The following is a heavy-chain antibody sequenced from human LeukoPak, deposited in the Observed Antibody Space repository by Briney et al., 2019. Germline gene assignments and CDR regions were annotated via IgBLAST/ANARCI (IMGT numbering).Heavy chain of an antibody. V-gene: IGHV3-66*01. CDR1: GFTVSSNY. Sequence: GGSLRLSCAASGFTVSSNYISWVRQAPGKGLEWVSVIYSGGSTYYADSVKGRFTISRDNSKNTLYLQMNSLRAVDTAVYYCARVRRRYCSGGSCSIHNWFDPWGQGTLVTVSS. CDR3: ARVRRRYCSGGSCSIHNWFDP. J-gene: IGHJ5*02. D-gene: IGHD2-15*01. CDR2: IYSGGST.